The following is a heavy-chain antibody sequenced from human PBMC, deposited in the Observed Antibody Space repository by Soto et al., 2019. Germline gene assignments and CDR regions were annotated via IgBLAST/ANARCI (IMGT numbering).Heavy chain of an antibody. J-gene: IGHJ4*02. CDR1: GYTFTSHD. V-gene: IGHV1-8*01. Sequence: QVQLVQSGTEVKKPGASVKVSCKASGYTFTSHDINWVRQATGQGLEWMGWMSPNSGNTGYAQKFQGRVTMTRNTSISTAYMELSSLRSEATALYYWARWDYCVYARFDSWGQGTLVTVSS. CDR3: ARWDYCVYARFDS. CDR2: MSPNSGNT. D-gene: IGHD4-17*01.